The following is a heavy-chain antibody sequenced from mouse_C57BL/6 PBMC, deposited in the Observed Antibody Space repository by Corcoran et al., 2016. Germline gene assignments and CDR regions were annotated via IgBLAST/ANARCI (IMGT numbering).Heavy chain of an antibody. J-gene: IGHJ4*01. V-gene: IGHV1-85*01. CDR2: IYPRDGST. D-gene: IGHD2-2*01. CDR3: ARGNGYDVGGYAMDY. CDR1: GYTFTSYD. Sequence: QVQLQQSGPELVKPGASVKLSCKASGYTFTSYDINWVKQRPGQGLEWIGWIYPRDGSTKYNEKFKGKATLTVDTSSSTAYMELHSLTSEDSAVYFCARGNGYDVGGYAMDYWGQGTSVTVSS.